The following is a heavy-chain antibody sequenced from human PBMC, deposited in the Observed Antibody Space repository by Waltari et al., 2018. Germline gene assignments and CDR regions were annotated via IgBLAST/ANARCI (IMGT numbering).Heavy chain of an antibody. J-gene: IGHJ4*02. CDR3: ARGLFTMVRGMPIFGY. D-gene: IGHD3-10*01. CDR2: KNPNSGNT. Sequence: QVQLVQSGAEVKKPGASVTVSCKVSGYTFTSSDINWVRQATGQGLEWMGWKNPNSGNTSYATKFQSRVAMTRNTTTSTAYMELSSLRSEGPAVYYCARGLFTMVRGMPIFGYWGQGTLVTVSS. V-gene: IGHV1-8*01. CDR1: GYTFTSSD.